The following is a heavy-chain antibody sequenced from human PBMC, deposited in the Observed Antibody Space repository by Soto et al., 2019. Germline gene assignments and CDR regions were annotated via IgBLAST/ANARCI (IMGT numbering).Heavy chain of an antibody. CDR2: ISYDGSNK. CDR3: AKVMEWFAFDY. V-gene: IGHV3-30*18. D-gene: IGHD3-3*01. CDR1: GFTFSSYG. Sequence: LRLSCAASGFTFSSYGMHWVRQAPGKGLEWVAVISYDGSNKYYADSVKGRFTISRDNSKNTLYLQMNSLRAEDTAVYYCAKVMEWFAFDYWGQGTLVTVSS. J-gene: IGHJ4*02.